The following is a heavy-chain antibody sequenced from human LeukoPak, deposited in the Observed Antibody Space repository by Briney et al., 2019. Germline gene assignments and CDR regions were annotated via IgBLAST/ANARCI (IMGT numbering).Heavy chain of an antibody. CDR2: MNPNSGNT. CDR3: ARGLQDSSGWYRTFYFDY. D-gene: IGHD6-19*01. CDR1: GYTFTSYD. V-gene: IGHV1-8*03. Sequence: ASVRVSCKASGYTFTSYDINWVRQATGQGLEWMGWMNPNSGNTGYAQKFQGRVTITRNTSISTAYMELSSLRSEDTAVYYCARGLQDSSGWYRTFYFDYWGQGTLVTVSS. J-gene: IGHJ4*02.